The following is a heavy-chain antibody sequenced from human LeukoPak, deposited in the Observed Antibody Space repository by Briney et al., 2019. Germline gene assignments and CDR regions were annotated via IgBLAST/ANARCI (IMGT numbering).Heavy chain of an antibody. CDR3: AKDLTPYYYGSGESPFDY. J-gene: IGHJ4*02. CDR2: ISWNSGSI. D-gene: IGHD3-10*01. Sequence: GGSLRLSCAASGFTFDDYAMHWVRQAPGKGLEWVSGISWNSGSIGYADSVKGRFTISRDNSKNTLYLQMNSLRAEDTAVYYCAKDLTPYYYGSGESPFDYWGQGTPVTVSS. V-gene: IGHV3-9*01. CDR1: GFTFDDYA.